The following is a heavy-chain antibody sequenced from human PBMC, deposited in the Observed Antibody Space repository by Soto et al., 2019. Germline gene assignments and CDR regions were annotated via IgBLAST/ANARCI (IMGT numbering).Heavy chain of an antibody. J-gene: IGHJ3*02. CDR1: GFTFSSYG. Sequence: GGSLRLSCAASGFTFSSYGMHWVRQAPGKGLEWVAVIWYDGSNKYYADSVKGRFTISRDNSKNTLYLQMNSLRAEDTAVYYCARETVGATYAFDIWGQGTMVTVSS. CDR3: ARETVGATYAFDI. D-gene: IGHD1-26*01. V-gene: IGHV3-33*01. CDR2: IWYDGSNK.